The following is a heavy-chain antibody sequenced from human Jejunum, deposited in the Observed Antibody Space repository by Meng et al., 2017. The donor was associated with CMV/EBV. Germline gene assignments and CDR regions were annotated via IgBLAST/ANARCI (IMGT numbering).Heavy chain of an antibody. CDR1: GFSCSDFW. D-gene: IGHD3-3*01. CDR2: INQDGSDK. Sequence: SGFSCSDFWSGWIRQAPGKGLEWVANINQDGSDKYYADSVTGRFTISRDNAENSLYLQMNSLRVEDTAVYYCARDADFWSGSDYWGQGTRVIVSS. V-gene: IGHV3-7*01. J-gene: IGHJ4*02. CDR3: ARDADFWSGSDY.